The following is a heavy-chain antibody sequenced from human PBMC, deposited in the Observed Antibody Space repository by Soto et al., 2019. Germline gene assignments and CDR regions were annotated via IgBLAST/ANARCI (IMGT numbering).Heavy chain of an antibody. Sequence: GGSLRLSCAASGFTFSSSSMSWVRQAPGKGLEWVSSISGNSVSIYYADSVQGRFTISRDNSKNTLYLQMNSVGAEDTAVFYCAKGAGTSPFDYWGRGSLVTVSS. CDR2: ISGNSVSI. V-gene: IGHV3-23*01. CDR1: GFTFSSSS. J-gene: IGHJ4*02. CDR3: AKGAGTSPFDY. D-gene: IGHD3-10*01.